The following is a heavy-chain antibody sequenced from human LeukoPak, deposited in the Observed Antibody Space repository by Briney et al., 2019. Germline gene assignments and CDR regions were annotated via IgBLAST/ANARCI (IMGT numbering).Heavy chain of an antibody. D-gene: IGHD6-13*01. CDR3: ASRGSSWP. J-gene: IGHJ5*02. V-gene: IGHV4-34*01. CDR1: GGSFSGYY. CDR2: INHSGIT. Sequence: SETLSLTCAVYGGSFSGYYWSWIRQPPGKGLEWIGEINHSGITNYNPSLKSRVTISVDTSKNQFSLKLSSVTAADTAVYYCASRGSSWPWGQGTLVTVSS.